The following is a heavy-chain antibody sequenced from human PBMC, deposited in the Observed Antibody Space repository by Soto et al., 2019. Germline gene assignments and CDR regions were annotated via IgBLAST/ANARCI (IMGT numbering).Heavy chain of an antibody. J-gene: IGHJ4*02. CDR1: GGTFSSYA. D-gene: IGHD6-13*01. Sequence: GASVKVSCKASGGTFSSYAISWVRQAPGQGLEWMGGIIPIFGTANYAQKFQGRVTITADESTSTAYMELSSLRSEDTAVYYCASSGYSSSWDLFDYWGQGTLVTVSS. CDR3: ASSGYSSSWDLFDY. V-gene: IGHV1-69*13. CDR2: IIPIFGTA.